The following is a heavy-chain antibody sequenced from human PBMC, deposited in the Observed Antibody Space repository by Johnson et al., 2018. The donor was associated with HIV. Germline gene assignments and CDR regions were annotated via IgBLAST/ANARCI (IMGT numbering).Heavy chain of an antibody. D-gene: IGHD3-22*01. Sequence: QVQLVESGGGVVQPGRSLRLSCAASGFTFSSYAMHWVRQAPGKGLEWVAVISYDGSNKYFTDSVRGRFTISRDTSRNTLFLQMNSLRAEDTGVYYCVRRFYDSSAFDIWGQGTLVTVYS. V-gene: IGHV3-30-3*01. CDR1: GFTFSSYA. J-gene: IGHJ3*02. CDR2: ISYDGSNK. CDR3: VRRFYDSSAFDI.